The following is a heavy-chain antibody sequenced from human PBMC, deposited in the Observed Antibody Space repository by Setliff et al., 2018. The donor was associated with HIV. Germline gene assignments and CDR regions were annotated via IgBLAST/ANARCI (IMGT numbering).Heavy chain of an antibody. CDR3: ATPTTYSSAGY. Sequence: AGESLKISCKCSGYSFTNYWIGWVRQMPGRGLEWMGIIYPGDSDATYSPPFQGQVTISLDKSITTAYLQWSSLEASDTAIYYCATPTTYSSAGYWGQGTLVTAPQ. V-gene: IGHV5-51*01. D-gene: IGHD6-19*01. J-gene: IGHJ4*02. CDR2: IYPGDSDA. CDR1: GYSFTNYW.